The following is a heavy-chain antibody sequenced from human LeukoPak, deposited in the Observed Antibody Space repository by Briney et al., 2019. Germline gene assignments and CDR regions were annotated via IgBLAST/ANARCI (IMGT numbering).Heavy chain of an antibody. CDR3: ATYETIFGDFDY. J-gene: IGHJ4*02. Sequence: GASVKVSCKVSGYTLTELSMHWVRQAPGKRFEWMGGFDPEDGETIYAQKFQGRVTMTEDTSTDTAYMELSSLRSEDTAVYYCATYETIFGDFDYWGQGTLVTVSS. CDR1: GYTLTELS. CDR2: FDPEDGET. V-gene: IGHV1-24*01. D-gene: IGHD3-3*01.